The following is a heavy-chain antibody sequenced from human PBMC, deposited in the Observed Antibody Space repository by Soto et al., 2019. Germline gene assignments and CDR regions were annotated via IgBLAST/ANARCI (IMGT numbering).Heavy chain of an antibody. CDR3: ASASIATTGLYYYYAMDV. V-gene: IGHV5-51*01. D-gene: IGHD6-6*01. J-gene: IGHJ6*02. CDR1: GYSFTSYW. Sequence: RGESLKISCKGSGYSFTSYWIGWVRQMPGKGLEWMGIIYPGDSDTRYSPSFQGQVTISADKSISTAYLQWSSLKASDTAMYYCASASIATTGLYYYYAMDVWGQGTTLTVSS. CDR2: IYPGDSDT.